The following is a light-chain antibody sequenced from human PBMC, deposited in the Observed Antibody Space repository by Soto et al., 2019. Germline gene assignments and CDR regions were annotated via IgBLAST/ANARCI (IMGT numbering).Light chain of an antibody. CDR1: SSDDGGYNY. Sequence: QSVLTQPASVSGSPGQSITISCTGTSSDDGGYNYVSWYQQHPGKAPKLMIYDVSKRPSGVSNRFSGSKSGNTASLTISGLQAEDEADYYCSSYTSSSTLVVFGGGTKVTVL. V-gene: IGLV2-14*01. J-gene: IGLJ2*01. CDR3: SSYTSSSTLVV. CDR2: DVS.